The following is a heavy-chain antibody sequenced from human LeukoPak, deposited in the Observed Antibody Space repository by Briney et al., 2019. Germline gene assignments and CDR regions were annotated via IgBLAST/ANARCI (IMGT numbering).Heavy chain of an antibody. V-gene: IGHV3-7*05. CDR3: ARFYYHDNSGYYYFDY. Sequence: GGSLRLSCAASGFTFSSYWMTWVRQAPGKGLEWVANIKQDGSEKYYVDSVKGRFTISRDNAKNSLFLQMNSLRAEDTAVYYCARFYYHDNSGYYYFDYWGQGTLVTVSS. CDR1: GFTFSSYW. D-gene: IGHD3-22*01. CDR2: IKQDGSEK. J-gene: IGHJ4*02.